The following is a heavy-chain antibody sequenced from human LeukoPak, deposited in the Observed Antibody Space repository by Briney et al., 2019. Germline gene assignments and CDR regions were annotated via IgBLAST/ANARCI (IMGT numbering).Heavy chain of an antibody. Sequence: PGGSLRLSCAASGFTFDDYAMHWVRQAPGKGLEWVSGISWNSGKIGYADSVKGRFTISRDNSKNTLYLQMNSLRAEDTAVYYCARDRVEMATIDWGQGTLVTVSS. V-gene: IGHV3-9*01. CDR2: ISWNSGKI. CDR1: GFTFDDYA. J-gene: IGHJ4*02. D-gene: IGHD5-24*01. CDR3: ARDRVEMATID.